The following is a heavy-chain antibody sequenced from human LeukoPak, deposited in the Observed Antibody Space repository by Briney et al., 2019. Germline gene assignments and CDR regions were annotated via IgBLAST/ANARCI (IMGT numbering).Heavy chain of an antibody. Sequence: NPSGTLSLTCAVSGGSIRSSNWWSWVRQPPGKGLEWIGEIYHSGSTNYNPSLKSRVTISVDKSKNQFSLKLSSVTAADSAVYYCARVEGLGGRKIDYWGQGTLVTVSS. CDR3: ARVEGLGGRKIDY. V-gene: IGHV4-4*02. J-gene: IGHJ4*02. D-gene: IGHD1-14*01. CDR2: IYHSGST. CDR1: GGSIRSSNW.